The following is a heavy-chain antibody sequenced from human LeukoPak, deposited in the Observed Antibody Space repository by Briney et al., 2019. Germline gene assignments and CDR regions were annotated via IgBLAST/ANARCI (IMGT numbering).Heavy chain of an antibody. V-gene: IGHV3-23*01. D-gene: IGHD1-26*01. CDR3: TKRVKYGGTWDHFAD. CDR2: VNADGGNT. Sequence: GGSLRLSCAASGFTFDNYRMSWVRQAPGKGLEWVSTVNADGGNTYYADSVQGRFTISRDNSKSTLILQMNSLRVEDTALYYCTKRVKYGGTWDHFADWGQGTLVTVSS. CDR1: GFTFDNYR. J-gene: IGHJ4*02.